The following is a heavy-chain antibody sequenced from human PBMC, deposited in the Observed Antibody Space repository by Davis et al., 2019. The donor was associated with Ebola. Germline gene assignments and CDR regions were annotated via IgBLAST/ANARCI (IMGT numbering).Heavy chain of an antibody. Sequence: ESLKISCAASGFTFSSYAMSWVRQAPGKGLEWVSAISGSGGSTYYADSVKGRFTISRDNAKNSLYLQMNSLRAEDTALYYCAKEREGMGFDYWGQGTLVTVSS. CDR1: GFTFSSYA. CDR2: ISGSGGST. D-gene: IGHD2-8*01. V-gene: IGHV3-23*01. J-gene: IGHJ4*02. CDR3: AKEREGMGFDY.